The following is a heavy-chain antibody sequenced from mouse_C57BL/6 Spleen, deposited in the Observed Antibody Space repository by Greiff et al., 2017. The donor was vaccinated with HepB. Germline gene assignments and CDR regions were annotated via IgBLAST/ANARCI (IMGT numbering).Heavy chain of an antibody. CDR2: IDPETGGT. Sequence: VKLQQSGAELVRPGASVTLSCKASGYTFTDYEMHWVKQTPVHGLEWIGAIDPETGGTAYNQKFKGKAILTADKSSSTAYMELRSLTSEDSAVYYCTRELGQDWYFDVWGTGTTVTVSS. D-gene: IGHD4-1*01. CDR1: GYTFTDYE. CDR3: TRELGQDWYFDV. J-gene: IGHJ1*03. V-gene: IGHV1-15*01.